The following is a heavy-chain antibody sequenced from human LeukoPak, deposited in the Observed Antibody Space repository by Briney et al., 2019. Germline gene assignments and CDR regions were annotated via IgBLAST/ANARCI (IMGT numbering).Heavy chain of an antibody. CDR2: VSAYNANT. D-gene: IGHD6-19*01. CDR3: ARVQGSSGWYIFDY. J-gene: IGHJ4*02. CDR1: GYTFTIFG. V-gene: IGHV1-18*01. Sequence: ASVKVSYKASGYTFTIFGISWVRQAPGQGLEWMGWVSAYNANTNFAQNLQGRVTMTTDTSTSTAYMELRSLRSDDTAVYYCARVQGSSGWYIFDYWGQGTLVTVSS.